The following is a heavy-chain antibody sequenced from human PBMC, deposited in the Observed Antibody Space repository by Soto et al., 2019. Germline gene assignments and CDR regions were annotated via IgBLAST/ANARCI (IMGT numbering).Heavy chain of an antibody. CDR3: AKAGSVPAAQGVFDP. D-gene: IGHD2-2*01. CDR1: GFTFSSCA. Sequence: GVLRLSCAASGFTFSSCAMSWVRQAPGKGLEWVSAISGSGGSTYYADSVKGRFTISRDNSKNTLYLQMNSLRAEDTAVYYCAKAGSVPAAQGVFDPWGQGTLVTVSS. CDR2: ISGSGGST. J-gene: IGHJ5*02. V-gene: IGHV3-23*01.